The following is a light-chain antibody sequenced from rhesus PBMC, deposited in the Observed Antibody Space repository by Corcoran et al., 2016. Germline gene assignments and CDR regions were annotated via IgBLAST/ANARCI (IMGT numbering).Light chain of an antibody. CDR2: LGS. CDR3: LQDIQLPYS. J-gene: IGKJ2*01. V-gene: IGKV2-78*01. CDR1: QSLLHSNGYTY. Sequence: DIVMTQTPLSLPVTPGEPASISCRSSQSLLHSNGYTYLFWYLQKPGHSPQLLIYLGSNRASGVPDRFSGSGSGTDFTRKISRVEAEDVGVYYCLQDIQLPYSFGQGTKVEIK.